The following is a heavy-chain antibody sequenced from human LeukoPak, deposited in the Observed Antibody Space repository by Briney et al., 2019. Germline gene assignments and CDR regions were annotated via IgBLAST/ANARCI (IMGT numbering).Heavy chain of an antibody. V-gene: IGHV3-72*01. CDR3: ARDGGYCSGGSCYGGFAFDY. D-gene: IGHD2-15*01. CDR2: TRNKANSYTT. J-gene: IGHJ4*02. Sequence: GGSLRLSCAASGFTFSDHYMDWVRQAPGKGLEWVGRTRNKANSYTTEYAASVKGRFTISRDDSKNSLYLQMNSLKTEDTAVYYCARDGGYCSGGSCYGGFAFDYWGQGTLVTVSS. CDR1: GFTFSDHY.